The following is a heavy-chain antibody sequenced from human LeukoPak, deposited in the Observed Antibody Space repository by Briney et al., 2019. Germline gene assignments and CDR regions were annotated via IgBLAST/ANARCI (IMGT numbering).Heavy chain of an antibody. V-gene: IGHV3-21*01. CDR3: ARPIAAAVDDAFDI. CDR1: GFTLSRYS. Sequence: GGALRLSCAASGFTLSRYSMHWVRQAPGKGLEWVSSISSSSSYIYYADSVKGRFTISRDNAKNSLYLQMNSLRAEDTAVYYCARPIAAAVDDAFDIWGQGTMVTVSS. CDR2: ISSSSSYI. D-gene: IGHD6-13*01. J-gene: IGHJ3*02.